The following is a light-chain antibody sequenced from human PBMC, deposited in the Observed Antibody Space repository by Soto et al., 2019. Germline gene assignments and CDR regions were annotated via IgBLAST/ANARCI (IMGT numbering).Light chain of an antibody. V-gene: IGLV2-11*01. CDR2: DVS. Sequence: LTQPRSVSGSPGQSVTISCTGTSSDVGGYNYVSWYQQHPGKAPKLMIYDVSKRPSGVPDRFSGSKSGNTASLTISGLQAEDEADYYCCSYAGSLDVFGTGTKVTVL. J-gene: IGLJ1*01. CDR3: CSYAGSLDV. CDR1: SSDVGGYNY.